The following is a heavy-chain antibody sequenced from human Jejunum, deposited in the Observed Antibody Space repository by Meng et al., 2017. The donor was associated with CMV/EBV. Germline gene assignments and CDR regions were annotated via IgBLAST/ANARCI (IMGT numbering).Heavy chain of an antibody. V-gene: IGHV1-18*01. J-gene: IGHJ5*02. CDR2: ISGYNGNT. Sequence: QVQSVQSGAEGKKPGASVKVSCKASGYSFASYGISWVRQAPGEGLEWMGWISGYNGNTKYAQHLQGRVTLTKDTSTSTAYMELRSLRSDDTAIYYCARGIVGTTIDPWGRGTLVTVSS. D-gene: IGHD1-26*01. CDR1: GYSFASYG. CDR3: ARGIVGTTIDP.